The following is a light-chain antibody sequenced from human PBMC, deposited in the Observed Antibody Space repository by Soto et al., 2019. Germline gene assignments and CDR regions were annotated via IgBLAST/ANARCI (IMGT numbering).Light chain of an antibody. V-gene: IGKV3-15*01. CDR1: RSIRSS. CDR3: QQYHNWPPYT. CDR2: DAS. Sequence: EIVMTQSPATLSVSPGERATLSCRASRSIRSSLAWYQHKPGQAPRLLIYDASTRATGIPARFSGSGSVTDFTLTINSLQSEDLAIYYCQQYHNWPPYTFGQGTRLEIK. J-gene: IGKJ5*01.